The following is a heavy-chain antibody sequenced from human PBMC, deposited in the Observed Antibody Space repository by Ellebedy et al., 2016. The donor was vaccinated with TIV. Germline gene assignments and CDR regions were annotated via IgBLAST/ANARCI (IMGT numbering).Heavy chain of an antibody. CDR1: GFTFNNYW. CDR2: IKQDGSDK. D-gene: IGHD5-18*01. Sequence: GESLKISCAASGFTFNNYWMYWVRQAPGRGLEWVANIKQDGSDKYYVDSVRGRFTISRDNSKNTLYLQMNSLRAEDTAAYYCARDPYNYGYFDYWGQGTLVTVSS. V-gene: IGHV3-7*01. J-gene: IGHJ4*02. CDR3: ARDPYNYGYFDY.